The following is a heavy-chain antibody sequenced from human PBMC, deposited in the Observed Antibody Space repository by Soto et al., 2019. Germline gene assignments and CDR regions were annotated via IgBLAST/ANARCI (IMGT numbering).Heavy chain of an antibody. CDR2: ISSNSAYI. CDR1: GFTFRSFT. CDR3: TRDASRDSSARGWFDP. D-gene: IGHD6-13*01. V-gene: IGHV3-21*01. Sequence: QRLSCAASGFTFRSFTMNWVRQAPGKGLEWVSTISSNSAYIYYTDALRGRFTISRDNAKNSLHLQMNSLRAEDTAVYYCTRDASRDSSARGWFDPWGAGTLVTVSS. J-gene: IGHJ5*02.